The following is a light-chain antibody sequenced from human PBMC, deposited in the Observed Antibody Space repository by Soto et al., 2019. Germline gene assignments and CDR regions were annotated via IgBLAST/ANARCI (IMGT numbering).Light chain of an antibody. CDR1: QSVDSSY. V-gene: IGKV3-20*01. CDR2: GAS. CDR3: QQYGASPYT. Sequence: EIELAESAGRRFLSPGESATLSCRASQSVDSSYLAWFQQKPGQAPRLLIYGASSRATGVPDRFSGRGSGTDFTLTISRLEPDDFAVYYCQQYGASPYTFGQGTKVAIK. J-gene: IGKJ2*01.